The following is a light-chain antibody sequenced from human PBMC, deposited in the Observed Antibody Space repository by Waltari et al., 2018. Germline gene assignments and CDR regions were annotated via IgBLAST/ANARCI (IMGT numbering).Light chain of an antibody. CDR1: QSVLSSSKNKNY. CDR3: QQYYSIPLS. CDR2: WAS. V-gene: IGKV4-1*01. Sequence: DIVVTQSPASLAVSLGARATIHCKSSQSVLSSSKNKNYLAWYQQKQGQPPKLLIYWASTRESGVPDRFSGSGSGTEFTLTISSLQAEDVALYYCQQYYSIPLSFGGGTKVEIK. J-gene: IGKJ4*01.